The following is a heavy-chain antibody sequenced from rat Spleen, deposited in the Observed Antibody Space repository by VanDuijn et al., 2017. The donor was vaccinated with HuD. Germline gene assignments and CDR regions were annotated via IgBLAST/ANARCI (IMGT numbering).Heavy chain of an antibody. CDR2: ISSGGGGT. J-gene: IGHJ2*01. Sequence: EVQLVESGGGLVQPGRSLKLSCAASGFTFSTYGMAWVRQAPKKGLEWVASISSGGGGTYYADSVEGRFTISRDNAKSTLYLQMDSLRSEDTATYYCVRHGYTRYYFDYWGQGVMVTVSS. CDR1: GFTFSTYG. D-gene: IGHD1-9*01. V-gene: IGHV5S13*01. CDR3: VRHGYTRYYFDY.